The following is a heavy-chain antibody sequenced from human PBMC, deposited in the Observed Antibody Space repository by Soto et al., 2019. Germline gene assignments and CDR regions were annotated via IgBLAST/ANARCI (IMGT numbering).Heavy chain of an antibody. D-gene: IGHD1-20*01. CDR1: GGSLSSGVYY. J-gene: IGHJ4*02. Sequence: SETLSLTCAVSGGSLSSGVYYWSWIRQPPGKGLECIGYIYYSGNTNYNPSLKSRVTISADTSKNQFSLKLSSVTAADTAVYYCARDRNNWSYFDYWGQGILVTVSS. CDR2: IYYSGNT. V-gene: IGHV4-61*08. CDR3: ARDRNNWSYFDY.